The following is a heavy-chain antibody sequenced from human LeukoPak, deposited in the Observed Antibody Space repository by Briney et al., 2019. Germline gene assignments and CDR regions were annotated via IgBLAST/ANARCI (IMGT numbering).Heavy chain of an antibody. V-gene: IGHV3-21*01. CDR1: GFTFSSYS. CDR3: ARDISPAAAITLFDF. Sequence: GGSLRLSCAASGFTFSSYSMNWVRQAPGKGLEWVSSISSSSDYIHYADSVKGRFSISRDNAKNSLYLQMNSLRAEDTAVYYCARDISPAAAITLFDFWGQGILVTVSS. J-gene: IGHJ4*02. CDR2: ISSSSDYI. D-gene: IGHD2-2*01.